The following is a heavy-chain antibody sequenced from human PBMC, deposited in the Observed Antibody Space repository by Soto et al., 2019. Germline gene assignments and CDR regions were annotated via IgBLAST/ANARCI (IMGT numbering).Heavy chain of an antibody. CDR2: INSNGDST. Sequence: EVQLLESGGGLVQPGGSLRLSCVASGFTFSRYVMSWVRQAPGKGLEWVSTINSNGDSTYYADSVKGRSTISRDNSKTSLYLQMNSLRAEDTAVYYCARVPDLDYCSRTSCLYYFDYWGQGALVTVSS. V-gene: IGHV3-23*01. J-gene: IGHJ4*02. D-gene: IGHD2-2*01. CDR1: GFTFSRYV. CDR3: ARVPDLDYCSRTSCLYYFDY.